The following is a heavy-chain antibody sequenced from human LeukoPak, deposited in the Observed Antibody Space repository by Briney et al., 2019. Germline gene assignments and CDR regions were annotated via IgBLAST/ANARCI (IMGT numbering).Heavy chain of an antibody. CDR1: GFTFSDYT. D-gene: IGHD1-26*01. CDR3: ARDAGSYSDY. Sequence: GGSLRLSCAASGFTFSDYTMNWVRQTPGKGLVWISYISSRSSTIYYADSVKGRFTISRDNTKNSLYLQMNSLRADDTAVYYCARDAGSYSDYWGQGTLVTVPS. V-gene: IGHV3-48*04. CDR2: ISSRSSTI. J-gene: IGHJ4*02.